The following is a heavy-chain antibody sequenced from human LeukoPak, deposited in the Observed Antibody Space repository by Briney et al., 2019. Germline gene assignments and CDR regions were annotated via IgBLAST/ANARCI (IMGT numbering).Heavy chain of an antibody. CDR1: GGTFSSYA. D-gene: IGHD1-26*01. CDR3: ARPTGIVGATLFY. Sequence: ASVKVSCKASGGTFSSYAISWVRQAPGQGLEWMGGIIPIFGTANYAQKFQGRVTITADESTSTAYMEQSSLRSEDTAVYYCARPTGIVGATLFYWGQGTLVTVSS. V-gene: IGHV1-69*13. J-gene: IGHJ4*02. CDR2: IIPIFGTA.